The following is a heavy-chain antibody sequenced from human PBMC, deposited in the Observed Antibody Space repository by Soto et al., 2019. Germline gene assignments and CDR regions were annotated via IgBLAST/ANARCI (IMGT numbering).Heavy chain of an antibody. CDR2: IYWDDDK. D-gene: IGHD3-9*01. V-gene: IGHV2-5*02. CDR1: GFSLSTSGVG. Sequence: QITLKESGPTLVKPTQTLTLTCTFSGFSLSTSGVGVGWIRQPPGKALEWLALIYWDDDKRYSPSLKSRLTITKDTSKNQVVLTMTNMDPVDTATYYCAHRLIPQGSYDILTGYYPSDAFDIWGQGTMVTVSS. J-gene: IGHJ3*02. CDR3: AHRLIPQGSYDILTGYYPSDAFDI.